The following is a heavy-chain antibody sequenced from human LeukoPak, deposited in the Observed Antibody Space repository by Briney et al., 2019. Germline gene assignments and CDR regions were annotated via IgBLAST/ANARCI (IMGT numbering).Heavy chain of an antibody. CDR3: TEGRDGYPYYFDY. Sequence: GGSLRLSCAASGFTFSGSAMYWVRQASGKGLEWVGRIRSKANSYATACAASVKGRFTISRDDSKNTAYLQMNSLKTEDTAVYYCTEGRDGYPYYFDYWGQGTLVTVSS. CDR2: IRSKANSYAT. D-gene: IGHD5-24*01. V-gene: IGHV3-73*01. J-gene: IGHJ4*02. CDR1: GFTFSGSA.